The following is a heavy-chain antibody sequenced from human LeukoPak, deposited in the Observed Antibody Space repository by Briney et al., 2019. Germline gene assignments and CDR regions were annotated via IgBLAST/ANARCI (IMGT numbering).Heavy chain of an antibody. CDR1: GGSFSGYY. CDR3: ARDPFEYSSSSIDY. D-gene: IGHD6-6*01. CDR2: INHSGST. J-gene: IGHJ4*02. Sequence: SETLSLTCAVYGGSFSGYYWSWIRQPPGKGLEWIGEINHSGSTNYNPSLKSRVTISVDTSKNQFSLKLSSVTAADTAVYYCARDPFEYSSSSIDYWGQGTLVTVPS. V-gene: IGHV4-34*01.